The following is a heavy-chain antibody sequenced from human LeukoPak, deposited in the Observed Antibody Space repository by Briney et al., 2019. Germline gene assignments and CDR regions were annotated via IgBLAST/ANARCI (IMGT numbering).Heavy chain of an antibody. V-gene: IGHV4-39*01. CDR1: GDSFSSVTDY. CDR3: VSSIVVATFDY. D-gene: IGHD3-22*01. Sequence: SETLSLTCTVSGDSFSSVTDYWAWIRQPPGKGLEWIASGDYSGGTYYNPSLESRVAISADMSKNQFSLKLSSVTAADTAVYYCVSSIVVATFDYWGQGTLVTVSS. CDR2: GDYSGGT. J-gene: IGHJ4*02.